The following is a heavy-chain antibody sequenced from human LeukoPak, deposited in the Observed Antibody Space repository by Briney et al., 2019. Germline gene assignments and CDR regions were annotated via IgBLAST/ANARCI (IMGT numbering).Heavy chain of an antibody. Sequence: ASVNVSCKASGGTFSSYAISWVRQAPGQGLEWMGGIIPIFGTANYAQKFQGRVTITADKSTSTAYMELSSLRSEDTAVYYCARVVDSSWHFFDYWGQGTLVTVSS. D-gene: IGHD6-13*01. J-gene: IGHJ4*02. CDR1: GGTFSSYA. CDR3: ARVVDSSWHFFDY. V-gene: IGHV1-69*06. CDR2: IIPIFGTA.